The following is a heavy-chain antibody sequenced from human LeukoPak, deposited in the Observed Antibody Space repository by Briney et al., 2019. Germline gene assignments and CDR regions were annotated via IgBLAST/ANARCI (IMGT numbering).Heavy chain of an antibody. Sequence: ASVTVSCKASGYTFTGYYMHWVRQAPGQGLEWMGWINPNSGGTNYAQKFQGRVTMTRDTSISTAYMELSRLRSVDTAVYYCARDLYCSSTSCHYYYYYYGMDVWGQGTTVTVSS. V-gene: IGHV1-2*02. J-gene: IGHJ6*02. CDR1: GYTFTGYY. D-gene: IGHD2-2*01. CDR3: ARDLYCSSTSCHYYYYYYGMDV. CDR2: INPNSGGT.